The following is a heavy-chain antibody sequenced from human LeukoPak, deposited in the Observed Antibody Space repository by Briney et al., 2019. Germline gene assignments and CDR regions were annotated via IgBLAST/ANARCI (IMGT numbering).Heavy chain of an antibody. V-gene: IGHV4-34*01. CDR1: GGSFSGYY. J-gene: IGHJ4*02. Sequence: PSETLSLTCAVYGGSFSGYYWSWIRQPPGKGLEWIGEINHSGSTNYNPSLKSRVTISVDTSKNQFSLKLSSVTAADTAVYYCARGRGAAAGVLDYWGQGTLVTVSS. D-gene: IGHD6-13*01. CDR2: INHSGST. CDR3: ARGRGAAAGVLDY.